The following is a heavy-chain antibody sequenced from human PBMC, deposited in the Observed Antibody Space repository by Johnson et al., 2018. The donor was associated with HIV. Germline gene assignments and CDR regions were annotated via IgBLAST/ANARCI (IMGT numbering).Heavy chain of an antibody. CDR3: AREQQPITYYYDSRDAFDI. V-gene: IGHV3-30*02. J-gene: IGHJ3*02. Sequence: QVQLVESGGGVVQPGGSLRLSCAASGFTFSSYGMHWVRQAPGKGLEWVAFIRYDGSNKYYVYSVKGRFTISRDNAKNSLYLQMNSLRAEDTAVYYCAREQQPITYYYDSRDAFDIWGQGTMVTVSS. CDR2: IRYDGSNK. CDR1: GFTFSSYG. D-gene: IGHD3-22*01.